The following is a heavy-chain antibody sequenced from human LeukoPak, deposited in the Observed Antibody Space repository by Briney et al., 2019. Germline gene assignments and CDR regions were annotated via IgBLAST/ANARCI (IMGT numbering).Heavy chain of an antibody. CDR3: ARVRGIVVALGAFDI. Sequence: PLSLPCTVSGGSLSRGDYYWSWIPQPPGKGVEWIGYIYYSGSTYYHPSLKSRVTISVDTSKNQFSLKLSSVTAADTAVYYCARVRGIVVALGAFDIWGQGTMVTVSS. V-gene: IGHV4-30-4*08. D-gene: IGHD3-22*01. CDR2: IYYSGST. CDR1: GGSLSRGDYY. J-gene: IGHJ3*02.